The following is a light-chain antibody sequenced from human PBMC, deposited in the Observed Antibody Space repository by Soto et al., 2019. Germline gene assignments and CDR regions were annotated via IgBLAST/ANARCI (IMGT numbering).Light chain of an antibody. CDR1: SSDVGGYNY. CDR2: EVS. Sequence: QSVLTQPASVSGSPGQSITISCTGTSSDVGGYNYVCWYQHHPGKAPKLIISEVSNRPSGVSDRFSGSKSGNTASLTISGLKPEDEADYYCTSFTSSTTYAFGTGTKVT. V-gene: IGLV2-14*01. J-gene: IGLJ1*01. CDR3: TSFTSSTTYA.